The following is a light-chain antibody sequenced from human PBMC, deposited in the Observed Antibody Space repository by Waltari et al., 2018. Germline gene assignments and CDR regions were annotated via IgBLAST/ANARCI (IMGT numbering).Light chain of an antibody. CDR3: QQGYSTPQYT. CDR2: AAS. V-gene: IGKV1-39*01. J-gene: IGKJ2*01. Sequence: DILMTQYPSSLSASVGDRVTITCRASQSISSTLNWYQQKPGKAPKLLIYAASTLPTGVPSRFSGSGSGTDFTLTISSLQPEDSATYYCQQGYSTPQYTFGHGTKLEIK. CDR1: QSISST.